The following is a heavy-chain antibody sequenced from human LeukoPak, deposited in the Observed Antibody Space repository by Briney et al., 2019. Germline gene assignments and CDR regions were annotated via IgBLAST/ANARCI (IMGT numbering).Heavy chain of an antibody. D-gene: IGHD5-12*01. J-gene: IGHJ4*02. CDR1: GFTFNNYA. CDR3: ARGGRYSGYDQGDY. V-gene: IGHV3-23*01. Sequence: GGSLRLSCAASGFTFNNYAMSWVRQAPGKGLEWVSTINDGGGYTYYADPVKGRFTISRDNSKNTLYLQMNSLRAEDTAVYYCARGGRYSGYDQGDYWGQGTLVTVSS. CDR2: INDGGGYT.